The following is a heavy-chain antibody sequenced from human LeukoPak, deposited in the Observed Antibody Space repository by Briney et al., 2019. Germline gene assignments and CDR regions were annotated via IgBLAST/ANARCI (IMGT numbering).Heavy chain of an antibody. CDR3: AKDTGYDYVWGSYRYTGIDLDY. J-gene: IGHJ4*02. V-gene: IGHV3-9*01. CDR1: GFTISSYW. Sequence: QPGGSLRLSCAASGFTISSYWMHWVRQAPGKGLEWVSGISWNSGSIGYADSVKGRFTISRDNAKNSLYLQMNSLRAEDTALYYCAKDTGYDYVWGSYRYTGIDLDYWGQGTLVTVSS. D-gene: IGHD3-16*02. CDR2: ISWNSGSI.